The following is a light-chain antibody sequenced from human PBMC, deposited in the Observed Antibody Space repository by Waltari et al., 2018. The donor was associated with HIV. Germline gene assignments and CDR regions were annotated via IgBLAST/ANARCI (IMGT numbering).Light chain of an antibody. CDR2: MAS. J-gene: IGKJ4*01. V-gene: IGKV1-5*03. CDR1: QSISSW. Sequence: DIQMTQSPSTLSASVGDRVTITCRASQSISSWLAWYQQKPGKACKLLLYMASTLESGVTSRFSGGGSGTEFSITISSLQPDDFAIYYCQQYNDWPLTFGGGTKVEIK. CDR3: QQYNDWPLT.